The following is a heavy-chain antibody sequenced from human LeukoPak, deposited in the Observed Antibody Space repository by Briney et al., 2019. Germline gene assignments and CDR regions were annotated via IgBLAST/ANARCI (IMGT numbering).Heavy chain of an antibody. CDR2: IHYSGST. D-gene: IGHD1-14*01. CDR1: GGSISSSTYH. V-gene: IGHV4-39*01. CDR3: ARHGTISSESYFDY. J-gene: IGHJ4*02. Sequence: KPSETLSLTCTVSGGSISSSTYHWGWIRQPPGKGLEWIGSIHYSGSTYYNPSLKSRVTGFVDTSKNQVSLRLSSVTAADTAVYYCARHGTISSESYFDYWGQGALVTVSS.